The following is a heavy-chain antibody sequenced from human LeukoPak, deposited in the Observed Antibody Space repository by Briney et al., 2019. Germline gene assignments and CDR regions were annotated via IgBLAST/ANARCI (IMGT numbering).Heavy chain of an antibody. CDR1: GGSISSDY. Sequence: SETLSLTCTVSGGSISSDYWSWIRQPAGKGLEWIGRIYISGSTNYNPSLKSRVTMSLDTSNNQFSLQLSSVTAADTAVYYCARQNPAAAGQGLDYWGQGTLVAVSS. CDR3: ARQNPAAAGQGLDY. CDR2: IYISGST. J-gene: IGHJ4*02. D-gene: IGHD6-13*01. V-gene: IGHV4-4*07.